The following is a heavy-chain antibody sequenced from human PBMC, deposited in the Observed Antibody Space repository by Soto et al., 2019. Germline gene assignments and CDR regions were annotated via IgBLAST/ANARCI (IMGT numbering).Heavy chain of an antibody. Sequence: PGGSLRLSCAASGFTFSSYGMHWVRQAPGKGLEWVAVIWYDGSNKYYADSVKGRFTISRDNSKNTLYLQMNSLRAEDTAVYYCARDKYRWLGDRPCAFDIWGQGTMVTVSS. J-gene: IGHJ3*02. CDR2: IWYDGSNK. CDR1: GFTFSSYG. V-gene: IGHV3-33*01. D-gene: IGHD3-10*01. CDR3: ARDKYRWLGDRPCAFDI.